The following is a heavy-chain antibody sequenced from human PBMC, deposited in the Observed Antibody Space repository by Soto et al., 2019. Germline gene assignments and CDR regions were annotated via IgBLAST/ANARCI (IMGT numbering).Heavy chain of an antibody. Sequence: QVQVVESGGGLVKPGGSLRLSCAASGFTFSDYYMNWIRQAPGKGLEWVSYISSSSDYTKYADSVKGRFTISRDNAKSSLYLQMNSLRAEATAVYYCARGGVRGTTSRGQVYNWGQGTLVTVSS. CDR1: GFTFSDYY. D-gene: IGHD1-7*01. V-gene: IGHV3-11*06. CDR2: ISSSSDYT. CDR3: ARGGVRGTTSRGQVYN. J-gene: IGHJ4*02.